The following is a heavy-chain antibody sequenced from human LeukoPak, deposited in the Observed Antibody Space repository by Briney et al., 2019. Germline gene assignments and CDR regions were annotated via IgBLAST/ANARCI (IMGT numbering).Heavy chain of an antibody. D-gene: IGHD5-18*01. CDR2: INNSGST. V-gene: IGHV4-34*01. CDR3: ARGVRYSYGL. Sequence: SAPLPFSSAFYGGFFSDYYWCWLRQPPGKVLEGTGEINNSGSTNYNHSLKSRVTISVDTSKNQFSLKLSSVTAAETAVYYCARGVRYSYGLWGQGTLVTVSS. J-gene: IGHJ4*02. CDR1: GGFFSDYY.